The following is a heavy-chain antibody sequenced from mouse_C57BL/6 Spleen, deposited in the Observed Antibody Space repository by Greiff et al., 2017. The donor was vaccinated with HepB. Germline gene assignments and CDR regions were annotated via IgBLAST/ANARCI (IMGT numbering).Heavy chain of an antibody. CDR2: ISYDGSN. J-gene: IGHJ4*01. Sequence: EVKLVESGPGLVKPSQSLSLTCSVTGYSITSGYYWNWIRQFPGNKLEWMGYISYDGSNNYNPSLKNRISITRDTSKNQFFLKLNSVTTEDTATYYCARDTTAQATYAMDYWGQGTSVTVSS. V-gene: IGHV3-6*01. D-gene: IGHD3-2*02. CDR3: ARDTTAQATYAMDY. CDR1: GYSITSGYY.